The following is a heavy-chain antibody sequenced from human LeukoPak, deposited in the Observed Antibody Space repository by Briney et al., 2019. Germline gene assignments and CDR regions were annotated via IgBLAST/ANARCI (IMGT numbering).Heavy chain of an antibody. CDR1: GGSIRRGDFY. J-gene: IGHJ5*02. CDR3: ARDERLGELFHWFDP. CDR2: IYTTGST. Sequence: SETLSLTCTVSGGSIRRGDFYWNWIRQPAGRGLEWIGRIYTTGSTNYSPSLKSRVSISVDASKNQFSLKLSSVTAADTAVYYCARDERLGELFHWFDPWGQGTLVTVSS. V-gene: IGHV4-61*02. D-gene: IGHD3-16*01.